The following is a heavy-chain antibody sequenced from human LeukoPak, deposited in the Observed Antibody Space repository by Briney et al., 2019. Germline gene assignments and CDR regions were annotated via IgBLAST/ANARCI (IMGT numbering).Heavy chain of an antibody. V-gene: IGHV3-9*01. J-gene: IGHJ6*02. CDR3: AKAKVGGPKKYYYYGMDV. CDR2: ISWNGGSI. CDR1: GFTFDDYA. D-gene: IGHD3-10*01. Sequence: GRSLRLSCAASGFTFDDYALHWVRQAPGKGLEWVSGISWNGGSIGYADSVKGRFTISRDNAENSLYLQMNSLRAEDTALYYCAKAKVGGPKKYYYYGMDVWGQGTTVTVSS.